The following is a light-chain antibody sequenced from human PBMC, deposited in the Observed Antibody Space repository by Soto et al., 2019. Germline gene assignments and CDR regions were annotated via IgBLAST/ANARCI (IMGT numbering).Light chain of an antibody. CDR3: QQYGSSNPYT. V-gene: IGKV3D-20*01. Sequence: EIVLTQSPATLSVSLGESATLSCGASQTVSSRYLARYQQRPGLAPRLLMYDASSRAAGIPDRFSGSGSGRVFTLTISRLEPEDSAVYYCQQYGSSNPYTFGQGTKLEIK. J-gene: IGKJ2*01. CDR1: QTVSSRY. CDR2: DAS.